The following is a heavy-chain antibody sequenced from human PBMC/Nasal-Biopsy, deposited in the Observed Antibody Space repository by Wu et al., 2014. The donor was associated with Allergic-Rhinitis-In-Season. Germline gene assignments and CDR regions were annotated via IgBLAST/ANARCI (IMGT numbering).Heavy chain of an antibody. J-gene: IGHJ3*02. CDR1: GFTFSSYW. V-gene: IGHV3-74*01. CDR3: ARERYSYDALDI. D-gene: IGHD5-18*01. CDR2: INSDGSST. Sequence: LRLSCAASGFTFSSYWMHWVRQAPGKGLVWVSRINSDGSSTSYADSVKGRFTISRDNAKNTLYLQMNSLRAEDTAVYYCARERYSYDALDIWGQGTMVTVSS.